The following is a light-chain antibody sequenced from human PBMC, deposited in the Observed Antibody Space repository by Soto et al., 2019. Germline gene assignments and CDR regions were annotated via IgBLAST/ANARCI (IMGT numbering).Light chain of an antibody. V-gene: IGLV2-14*01. J-gene: IGLJ1*01. Sequence: QSVLTQPTSVSGSPGQSITISCTGSSNDIGAYNYVSWYQQHPGKAPRLLIHGVRDRPSGVPSRFSASKSGLTASLTISGLQAEDEADYYCSSYTGGNPSYVFGTGTKVTVL. CDR2: GVR. CDR1: SNDIGAYNY. CDR3: SSYTGGNPSYV.